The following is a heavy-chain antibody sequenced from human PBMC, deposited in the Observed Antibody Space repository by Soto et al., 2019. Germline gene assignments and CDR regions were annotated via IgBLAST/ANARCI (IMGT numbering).Heavy chain of an antibody. J-gene: IGHJ6*03. Sequence: GGSLRLSCAASGFTFSSYSMNWVRQAPGKGLEWVSSISSSSSYIYYADSVKGRFTISRDNAKNSLYLQMNSLRAEDTAVYYCARVGYYGSGSYFDYYYYYMDVWGKGTTVTVSS. CDR3: ARVGYYGSGSYFDYYYYYMDV. V-gene: IGHV3-21*01. CDR1: GFTFSSYS. CDR2: ISSSSSYI. D-gene: IGHD3-10*01.